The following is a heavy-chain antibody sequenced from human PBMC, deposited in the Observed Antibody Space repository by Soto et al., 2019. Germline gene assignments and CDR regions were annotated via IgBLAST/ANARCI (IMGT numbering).Heavy chain of an antibody. J-gene: IGHJ3*02. CDR1: GGTFSSYA. CDR3: ARELKSITIIVVGPHQDDAFDI. Sequence: QVQLVQSGAEVKKPGSSVKVSCKASGGTFSSYAISWVRQAPGQGLEWMGGIIPIFGTANYAQKFQGRVTITADESTSTAYMELSSRRSEDTAVYYCARELKSITIIVVGPHQDDAFDIWGQGTMVTVSS. V-gene: IGHV1-69*01. CDR2: IIPIFGTA. D-gene: IGHD3-22*01.